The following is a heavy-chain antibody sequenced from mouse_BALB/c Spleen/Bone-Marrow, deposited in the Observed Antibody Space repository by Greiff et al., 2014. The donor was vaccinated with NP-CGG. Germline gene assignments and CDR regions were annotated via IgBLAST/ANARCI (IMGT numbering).Heavy chain of an antibody. CDR2: IYPGSGST. D-gene: IGHD2-4*01. J-gene: IGHJ4*01. CDR1: GYTFTSYW. Sequence: LQQSGSELVRPGASVKLSCKASGYTFTSYWMHWVKQRPGQGLEWIGNIYPGSGSTNYDEKFKNKATLTVDTSSSAAYMQLRSLTSEDSAVYYCTRGDYPYFPLGYWGQGTSVTVSS. V-gene: IGHV1S22*01. CDR3: TRGDYPYFPLGY.